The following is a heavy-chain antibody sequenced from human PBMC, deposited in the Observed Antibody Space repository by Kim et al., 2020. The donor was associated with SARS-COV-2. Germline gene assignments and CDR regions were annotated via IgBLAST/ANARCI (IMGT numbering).Heavy chain of an antibody. CDR3: ASGSSSWSRFDY. D-gene: IGHD6-13*01. CDR2: IYSGGST. Sequence: GGSLRLSCAASGFTVSSNYMSWVRQAPGKGLEWVSVIYSGGSTYYADSVKGRFTISRDNSKNTLYLQMNSLRAEDTAVYYCASGSSSWSRFDYWGQGTLVTVSS. CDR1: GFTVSSNY. J-gene: IGHJ4*02. V-gene: IGHV3-53*01.